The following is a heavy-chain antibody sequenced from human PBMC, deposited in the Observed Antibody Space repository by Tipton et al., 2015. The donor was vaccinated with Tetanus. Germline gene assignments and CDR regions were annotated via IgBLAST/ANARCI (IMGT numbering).Heavy chain of an antibody. D-gene: IGHD4-11*01. CDR3: ATSYSNYGYDY. CDR2: ISSNGGST. Sequence: SLRLSCAASGFTFSSYAMHWVRQAPGKGLEYVSAISSNGGSTYYADSVKGRFTISRDNSKNTLYLQMNSLRAEDTAVYYCATSYSNYGYDYWGQGTLVTVSS. V-gene: IGHV3-64*04. J-gene: IGHJ4*02. CDR1: GFTFSSYA.